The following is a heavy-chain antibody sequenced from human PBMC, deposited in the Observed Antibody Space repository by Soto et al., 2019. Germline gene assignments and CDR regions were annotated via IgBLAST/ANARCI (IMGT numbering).Heavy chain of an antibody. J-gene: IGHJ5*01. D-gene: IGHD2-15*01. CDR3: ARDRCYDGTCYSASDS. V-gene: IGHV3-48*02. CDR1: GFSFSTYN. Sequence: SLRLSCAASGFSFSTYNMDWVRQAPGKGPELIAYISTTSFTIYYADSVKGRFTISRDNDRNSLYLEMNSLRDEDTAVYYCARDRCYDGTCYSASDSWGQGXLVTVYS. CDR2: ISTTSFTI.